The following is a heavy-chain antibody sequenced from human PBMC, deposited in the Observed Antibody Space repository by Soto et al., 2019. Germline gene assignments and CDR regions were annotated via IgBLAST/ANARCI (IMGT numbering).Heavy chain of an antibody. CDR3: ARNRGVTSVAYYYMDV. Sequence: GGSLRLSCAASGFPVSSNYMSWVRQAPGKGLEWVSVIYSGGSTYYADSVKGRFTISRDNSKNTLYLQMNSLRAEDTAVYYCARNRGVTSVAYYYMDVWGKGTTVTVSS. J-gene: IGHJ6*03. CDR2: IYSGGST. D-gene: IGHD3-10*01. CDR1: GFPVSSNY. V-gene: IGHV3-66*01.